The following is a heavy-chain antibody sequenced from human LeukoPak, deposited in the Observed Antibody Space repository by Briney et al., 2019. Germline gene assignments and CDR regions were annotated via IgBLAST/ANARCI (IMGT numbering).Heavy chain of an antibody. CDR2: IRSKANSYAT. V-gene: IGHV3-73*01. CDR3: TSSAAGQRGGY. J-gene: IGHJ4*02. D-gene: IGHD6-13*01. CDR1: GFTFSGSA. Sequence: GGSVTLSCAASGFTFSGSAMHWLRQASGKGLEWVGRIRSKANSYATAYAASVKGRFTISRDDSKNTAYLQMNSLKTEDTAVYYCTSSAAGQRGGYWGQGTLVTVSS.